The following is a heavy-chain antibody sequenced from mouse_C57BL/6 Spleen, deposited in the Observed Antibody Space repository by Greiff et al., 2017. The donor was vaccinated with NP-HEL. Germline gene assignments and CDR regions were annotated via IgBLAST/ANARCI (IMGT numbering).Heavy chain of an antibody. CDR3: ARALVYSNPTLWYFDV. Sequence: EVMLVESGGGLVKPGGSLKLSCAASGFTFSSYAMSWVRQTPEKRLEWVATISDGGSYTSYPDNVKGRFTISRDNAKNNLYLQMSHLKSEDTAMYYCARALVYSNPTLWYFDVWGTGTTVTVSS. CDR2: ISDGGSYT. D-gene: IGHD2-5*01. J-gene: IGHJ1*03. CDR1: GFTFSSYA. V-gene: IGHV5-4*03.